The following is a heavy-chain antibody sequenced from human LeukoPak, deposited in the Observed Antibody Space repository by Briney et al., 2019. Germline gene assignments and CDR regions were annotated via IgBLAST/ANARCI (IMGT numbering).Heavy chain of an antibody. J-gene: IGHJ6*02. V-gene: IGHV1-69*04. D-gene: IGHD1-1*01. CDR1: GGTFSSYA. CDR2: IIPILGIA. CDR3: ASDTTGTTEGIYGMDV. Sequence: ASVKVSCKASGGTFSSYAISWVRQAPGQGLGWMGRIIPILGIANYAQKFQGRVTITADKSTSTAYMELSSLRSEDTAVYYCASDTTGTTEGIYGMDVWGQGTTVTVSS.